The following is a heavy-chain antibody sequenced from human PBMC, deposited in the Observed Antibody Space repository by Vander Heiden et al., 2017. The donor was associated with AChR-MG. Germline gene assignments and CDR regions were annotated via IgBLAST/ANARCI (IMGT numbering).Heavy chain of an antibody. J-gene: IGHJ4*02. Sequence: EVQLLESGGDLVQPGGSLRLSFVASGFPFNNYAIAWVRPAPGKGRDWVSSISGRGGNTYYADSVKGRFTISRDTSKSTLYLLLDSLRAEDTAVYYCARAYSDNDWGCGYWGQGTLVTVSS. V-gene: IGHV3-23*01. CDR3: ARAYSDNDWGCGY. D-gene: IGHD5-12*01. CDR1: GFPFNNYA. CDR2: ISGRGGNT.